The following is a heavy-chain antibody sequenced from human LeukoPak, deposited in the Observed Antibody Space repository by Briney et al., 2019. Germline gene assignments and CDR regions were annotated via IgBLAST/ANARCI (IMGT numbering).Heavy chain of an antibody. CDR3: ARVRNRWYYYDSSGYYYDY. J-gene: IGHJ4*02. Sequence: PSETLSLTCAVYGGSFSGYYWSWIRQPPGKGLEWIGEINHSGSTNYNPSLKSRVTISVDTSKNQFSLKLSSVTAADTAVYYCARVRNRWYYYDSSGYYYDYWGQGTLVTVSS. V-gene: IGHV4-34*01. D-gene: IGHD3-22*01. CDR2: INHSGST. CDR1: GGSFSGYY.